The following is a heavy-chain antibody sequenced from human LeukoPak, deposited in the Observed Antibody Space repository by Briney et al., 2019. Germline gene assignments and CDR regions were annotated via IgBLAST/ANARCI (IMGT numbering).Heavy chain of an antibody. CDR1: GFTFDDYA. V-gene: IGHV3-9*01. Sequence: GRSLRLSCAASGFTFDDYAMHWVRQAPGKGLEWVSGISWNSGSIGYADSVKGRFTISRDNAKNSLYLQMNSLKTEDTAVYHCARGTVSGYPDYWGQGSLVSVSS. J-gene: IGHJ4*02. CDR3: ARGTVSGYPDY. CDR2: ISWNSGSI. D-gene: IGHD4-11*01.